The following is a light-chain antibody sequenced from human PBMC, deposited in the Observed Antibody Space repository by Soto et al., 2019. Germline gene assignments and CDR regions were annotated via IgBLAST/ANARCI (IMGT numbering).Light chain of an antibody. V-gene: IGKV3D-15*01. Sequence: ETVMTQSPATLSVSPGERVTLSCRASQSVGSDVAWYQQRHGQALRLLVYGASTRASGIPARFNGSGSGIDFTLTLSGLQSEDFAVYYCQQYSKLPRTGGLGTTVEI. CDR3: QQYSKLPRT. CDR1: QSVGSD. J-gene: IGKJ1*01. CDR2: GAS.